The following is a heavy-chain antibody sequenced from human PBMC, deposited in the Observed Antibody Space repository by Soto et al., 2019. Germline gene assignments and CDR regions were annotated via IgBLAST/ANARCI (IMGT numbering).Heavy chain of an antibody. CDR3: ARALRRHNPGGQNWSNWFDP. CDR2: IIPIFGTA. Sequence: QVQLVQSGAEVKKPGSSVKVSCKASGGTFSSYAISWVRQAPGQGLEWMGGIIPIFGTANYAQKFQGRVTITADESTSTAYMELSSLRSEDTAVYYCARALRRHNPGGQNWSNWFDPWGQGTLVTVSS. J-gene: IGHJ5*02. D-gene: IGHD1-1*01. V-gene: IGHV1-69*01. CDR1: GGTFSSYA.